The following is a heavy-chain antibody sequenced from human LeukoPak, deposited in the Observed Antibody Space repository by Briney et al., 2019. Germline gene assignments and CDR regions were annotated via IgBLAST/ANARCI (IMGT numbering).Heavy chain of an antibody. CDR2: IYPGDSNT. J-gene: IGHJ3*02. V-gene: IGHV5-51*01. CDR1: GYTFTSFW. CDR3: ARQRAYAFDI. Sequence: GESLKISCKGSGYTFTSFWIGWVRQMPGKGLEWMGNIYPGDSNTRYSPSFQGQVTISADKSITTAYLQWSSLKASDTAMYYCARQRAYAFDIWGQGTMVTVSS.